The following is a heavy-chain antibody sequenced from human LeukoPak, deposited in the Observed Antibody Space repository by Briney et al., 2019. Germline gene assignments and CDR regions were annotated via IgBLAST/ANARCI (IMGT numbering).Heavy chain of an antibody. CDR3: ASLRRDGYNCNY. D-gene: IGHD5-24*01. Sequence: SETLSLTCTVSGGSISSSSYYWGWIRQPPGKGLEWIGYIYYSGSTYYNPSLKSRVTISVDTSKNQFSLKLSSVTAADTAVYYCASLRRDGYNCNYWGQGTLVTVSS. CDR1: GGSISSSSYY. V-gene: IGHV4-30-4*08. CDR2: IYYSGST. J-gene: IGHJ4*02.